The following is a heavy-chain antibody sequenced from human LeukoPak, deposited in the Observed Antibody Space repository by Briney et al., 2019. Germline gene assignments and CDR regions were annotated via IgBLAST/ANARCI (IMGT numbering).Heavy chain of an antibody. V-gene: IGHV1-18*01. CDR3: ARASGDFWSGYYPNWFDP. Sequence: ASVKVSCKASGYTFTSYGISWVRQAPGQGLEWMGWISAYNGNTNYAQKLQGRVTMTTDTSTSTAYMELRSLRSDDTAVYYCARASGDFWSGYYPNWFDPWGQGTLVTVSS. CDR1: GYTFTSYG. J-gene: IGHJ5*02. D-gene: IGHD3-3*01. CDR2: ISAYNGNT.